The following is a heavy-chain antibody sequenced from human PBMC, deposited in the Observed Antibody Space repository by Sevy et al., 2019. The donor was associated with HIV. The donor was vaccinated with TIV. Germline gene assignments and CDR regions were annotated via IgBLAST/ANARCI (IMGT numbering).Heavy chain of an antibody. CDR1: GFTFSSYG. CDR2: RWYDGSNK. D-gene: IGHD3-22*01. V-gene: IGHV3-33*01. CDR3: ARDQYYDSSGSRFDY. J-gene: IGHJ4*02. Sequence: GSLRLSCAASGFTFSSYGMHWVRQAPGKGLEWVAVRWYDGSNKYYADSVKGRFTISRDNSKNTLYLQMNSLRAEDTAVYYCARDQYYDSSGSRFDYWGQGTLVTVSS.